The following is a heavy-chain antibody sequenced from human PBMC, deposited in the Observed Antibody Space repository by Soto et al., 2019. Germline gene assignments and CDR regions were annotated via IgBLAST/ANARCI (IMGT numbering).Heavy chain of an antibody. CDR2: ISNDGSNK. Sequence: GGSLRLSCAASGFAFSNYAMPWVRQAPGKGLEWVAVISNDGSNKYYADSVKGRFTISRDNSKSTLSLQMNSLRAEDTAVYYAAREVTTVVTSHDAFDIWGQGTMVTVSS. J-gene: IGHJ3*02. V-gene: IGHV3-30-3*01. CDR1: GFAFSNYA. CDR3: AREVTTVVTSHDAFDI. D-gene: IGHD4-17*01.